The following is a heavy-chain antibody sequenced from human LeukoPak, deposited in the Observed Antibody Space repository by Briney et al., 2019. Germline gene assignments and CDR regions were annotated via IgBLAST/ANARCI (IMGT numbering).Heavy chain of an antibody. V-gene: IGHV1-69*04. CDR2: IIPILGIA. D-gene: IGHD5-12*01. J-gene: IGHJ4*02. CDR1: GGTFSSYA. CDR3: ARDKQWLRLEALYYFDY. Sequence: ASVKVSCKASGGTFSSYAISWVRQAPGQGLEWMGRIIPILGIANYAQKFQGRVTITADKSTSTAYMELSSLRSEDTAVYYCARDKQWLRLEALYYFDYWGQGTLVTVSS.